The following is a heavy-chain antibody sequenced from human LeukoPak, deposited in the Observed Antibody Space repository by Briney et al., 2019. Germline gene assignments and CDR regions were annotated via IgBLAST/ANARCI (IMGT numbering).Heavy chain of an antibody. CDR2: INPNSGGT. V-gene: IGHV1-2*02. J-gene: IGHJ3*02. CDR1: GYTFTGYY. Sequence: WASVKVSCKASGYTFTGYYMHWVRQAPGQGLEWMGWINPNSGGTNYAQKFQGRVTMTRDTSISTAYMELSRLRSDDTAVYYCARDYNWNYGDAFDIWGQGTMVTVSS. CDR3: ARDYNWNYGDAFDI. D-gene: IGHD1-7*01.